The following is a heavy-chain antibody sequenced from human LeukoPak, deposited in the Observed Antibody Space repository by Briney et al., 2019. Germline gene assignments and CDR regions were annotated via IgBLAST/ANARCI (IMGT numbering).Heavy chain of an antibody. D-gene: IGHD4-17*01. CDR2: INPSGGST. CDR1: GYTFTNYY. Sequence: ASVKVSFKASGYTFTNYYMHWVRQAPGQGLEWMGTINPSGGSTIYAQKFQGRVTMTRDTSTSTVYMELSSLRSEDTAVYYCARTLFLRYGEDGMDVWGQGTTVTVSS. J-gene: IGHJ6*02. V-gene: IGHV1-46*01. CDR3: ARTLFLRYGEDGMDV.